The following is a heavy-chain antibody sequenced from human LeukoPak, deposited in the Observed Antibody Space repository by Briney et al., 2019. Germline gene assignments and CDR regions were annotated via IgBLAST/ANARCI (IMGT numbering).Heavy chain of an antibody. D-gene: IGHD3-10*01. Sequence: PGGSLRLSCAASGFTFSSYSMNWVRQAPGKGLEWVSSISSSSSYIYYADSVKGRFTISRDNAKNSLYLQMNSLRAEDTAVYYCARVGTNYYGSGSYYKSTHFDYWGQGTLVTVSS. J-gene: IGHJ4*02. CDR3: ARVGTNYYGSGSYYKSTHFDY. V-gene: IGHV3-21*01. CDR1: GFTFSSYS. CDR2: ISSSSSYI.